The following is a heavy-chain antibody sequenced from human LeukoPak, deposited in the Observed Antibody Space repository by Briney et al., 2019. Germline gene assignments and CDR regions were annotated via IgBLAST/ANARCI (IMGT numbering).Heavy chain of an antibody. CDR1: GFTFSIYW. D-gene: IGHD1-1*01. Sequence: GGSLRLSCAASGFTFSIYWMHWVSPGPGKGRVWVSRIISDGSSTSYADSVKGRFTTSRDNAQKTLYLQMVSLRGEDTAVYYCEKDGLEDSGSSTWLDPWGQGTLVTISS. J-gene: IGHJ5*02. V-gene: IGHV3-74*01. CDR3: EKDGLEDSGSSTWLDP. CDR2: IISDGSST.